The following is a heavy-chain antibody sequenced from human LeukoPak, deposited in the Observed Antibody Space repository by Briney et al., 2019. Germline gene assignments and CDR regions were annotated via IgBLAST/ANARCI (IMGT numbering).Heavy chain of an antibody. J-gene: IGHJ4*02. D-gene: IGHD3-9*01. CDR3: AKGCYFDILSGYSSLDS. Sequence: PGGSLRLSCAASGFTFSSYAMSWVRQAPGKGLEWVAFIRYDGSNKYYADSVKGRFTISRDDSKNTLYLQMNSLRAEDTAAYYCAKGCYFDILSGYSSLDSWGQGTLVTVSS. CDR2: IRYDGSNK. CDR1: GFTFSSYA. V-gene: IGHV3-30*02.